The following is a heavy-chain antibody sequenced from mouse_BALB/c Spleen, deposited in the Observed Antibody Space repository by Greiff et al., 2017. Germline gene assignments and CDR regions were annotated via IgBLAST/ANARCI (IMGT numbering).Heavy chain of an antibody. J-gene: IGHJ2*01. D-gene: IGHD1-2*01. CDR3: AREEFITTVYFDY. Sequence: EVQGVESGGGLVQPGGSLKLSCAASGFTFSSYGMSWVRQTPDKRLELVATINSNGGSTYYPDSVKGRFTISRDNAKNTLYLQMSSLKSEDTAMYYCAREEFITTVYFDYWGQGTTLTVSS. V-gene: IGHV5-6-3*01. CDR1: GFTFSSYG. CDR2: INSNGGST.